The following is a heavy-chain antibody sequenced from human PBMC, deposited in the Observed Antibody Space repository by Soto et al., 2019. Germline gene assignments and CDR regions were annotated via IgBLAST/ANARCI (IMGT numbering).Heavy chain of an antibody. V-gene: IGHV4-59*01. CDR2: IYASGNT. CDR3: ARDLGIAASVGFDY. CDR1: PNSISDYY. J-gene: IGHJ4*02. D-gene: IGHD6-13*01. Sequence: PSATLSLTCSVSPNSISDYYWSWIRQTPGKGLEWIGFIYASGNTNFNPSLKSRVTISIDTSKSQFSLRLISVTAADTAVYYCARDLGIAASVGFDYWGQGIPVTVSS.